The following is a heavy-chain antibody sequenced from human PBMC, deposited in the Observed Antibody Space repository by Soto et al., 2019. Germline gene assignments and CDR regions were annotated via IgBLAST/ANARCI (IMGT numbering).Heavy chain of an antibody. CDR3: TTETRGY. Sequence: EVQLVESGGGLVKPGESLRLSCAASGFTFSDAWMSWVRQAPGKGLEWVGRIKSKTDGETTDYAAPVKGRFTISRDESKNTLYLQMNSLKTEDTDVYYCTTETRGYWGQGTLVTVSS. V-gene: IGHV3-15*01. CDR1: GFTFSDAW. CDR2: IKSKTDGETT. J-gene: IGHJ4*02.